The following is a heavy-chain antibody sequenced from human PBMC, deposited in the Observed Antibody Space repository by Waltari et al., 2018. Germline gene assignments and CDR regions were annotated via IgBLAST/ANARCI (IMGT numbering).Heavy chain of an antibody. Sequence: QLQLQESGPGLVKPSATLSLTCTVSGGSISSRSYYWGWIRQPPGKGLEWIGSIYSSGSTYYNPSLKSRVTISVDTSKNQFSLKLSSVTAADTAVYYCARFQSGYDAFDIWGQGTMVTVSS. CDR2: IYSSGST. D-gene: IGHD3-3*01. J-gene: IGHJ3*02. V-gene: IGHV4-39*01. CDR1: GGSISSRSYY. CDR3: ARFQSGYDAFDI.